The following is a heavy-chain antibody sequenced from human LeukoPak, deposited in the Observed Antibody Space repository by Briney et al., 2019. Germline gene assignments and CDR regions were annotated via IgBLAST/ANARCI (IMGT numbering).Heavy chain of an antibody. Sequence: SETLSLTCAVYGGSFSGYYWSWIRQPPGKGLEWIGEINHSGSTNYNPSLKSRVTISVDTSKNQVSLKLSSVTAADTAVYYCATAGYRYSGSYSFDYWGQGTLVTVSS. J-gene: IGHJ4*02. CDR3: ATAGYRYSGSYSFDY. CDR1: GGSFSGYY. CDR2: INHSGST. V-gene: IGHV4-34*01. D-gene: IGHD1-26*01.